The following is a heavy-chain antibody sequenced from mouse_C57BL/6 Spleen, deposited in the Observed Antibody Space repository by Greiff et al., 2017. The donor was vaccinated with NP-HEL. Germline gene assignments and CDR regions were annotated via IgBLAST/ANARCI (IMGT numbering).Heavy chain of an antibody. CDR2: SRNKANDYTK. CDR1: GFTFSDFY. V-gene: IGHV7-1*01. CDR3: ARVATGGYFDV. D-gene: IGHD1-1*01. J-gene: IGHJ1*03. Sequence: EVHLVESGGGLVQSGRSLRLSCATSGFTFSDFYMEWVRQAPGKGLEWIAASRNKANDYTKEYSASGKGRFIVSRDTSQSILYLQMNALRAEDTAIYYCARVATGGYFDVWGTGTTVTVSS.